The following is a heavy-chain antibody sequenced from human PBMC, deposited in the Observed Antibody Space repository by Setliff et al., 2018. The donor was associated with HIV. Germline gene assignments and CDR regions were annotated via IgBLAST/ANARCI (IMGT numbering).Heavy chain of an antibody. Sequence: SVKVSCKASRGTFRNSAINWVRQAPGQGLVWMGGIITLFGEANYAQKFQGRVTITADESTSTAYMELNSLRSDDAAVYYCARQPYYDDDGTNLPSEWRVLGWGQGTLVTLSS. J-gene: IGHJ4*02. V-gene: IGHV1-69*13. CDR3: ARQPYYDDDGTNLPSEWRVLG. CDR2: IITLFGEA. D-gene: IGHD3-16*01. CDR1: RGTFRNSA.